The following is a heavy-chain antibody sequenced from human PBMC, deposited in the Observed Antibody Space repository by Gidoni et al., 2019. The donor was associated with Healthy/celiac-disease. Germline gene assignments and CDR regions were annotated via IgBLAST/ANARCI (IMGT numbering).Heavy chain of an antibody. CDR3: AKAPVLTYCGGDCYSYPFDY. CDR2: ISGSGGST. J-gene: IGHJ4*02. Sequence: EVQLLASGGGLVPPGGSLRLSCPASGFTFSSYAISWVRQAPGKGLEWVSAISGSGGSTYYADSVKGRFTISRDNSKNTLYLQMNSLRAEDTAVYYCAKAPVLTYCGGDCYSYPFDYWGQGTLVTVSS. CDR1: GFTFSSYA. V-gene: IGHV3-23*01. D-gene: IGHD2-21*02.